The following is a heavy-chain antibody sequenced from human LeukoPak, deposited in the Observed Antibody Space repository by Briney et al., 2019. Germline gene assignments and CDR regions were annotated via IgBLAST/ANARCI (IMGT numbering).Heavy chain of an antibody. CDR1: GFTFNNYA. CDR3: AKRRQSGIGSLYYFDS. D-gene: IGHD1-14*01. J-gene: IGHJ4*02. Sequence: GGSLRLSCAASGFTFNNYAMSWVRQAPGMRLEWVSAISTSGDSTYYTNSVKGRFTISRDNSKNTLYLQMNSLAAEDTAIYFCAKRRQSGIGSLYYFDSWGQGTLVTVPS. V-gene: IGHV3-23*01. CDR2: ISTSGDST.